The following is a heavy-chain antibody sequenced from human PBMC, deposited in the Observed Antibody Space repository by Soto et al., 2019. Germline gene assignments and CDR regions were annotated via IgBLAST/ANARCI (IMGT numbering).Heavy chain of an antibody. J-gene: IGHJ6*02. D-gene: IGHD3-3*01. V-gene: IGHV4-39*01. CDR3: ARGQKVRYYDFWSGPAPYGMDV. CDR2: IYYSGST. CDR1: GDSISSYY. Sequence: SETLSLTCTVSGDSISSYYWGWIRQPPGKGLEWIGSIYYSGSTYYNPSLKSRVTISVDTSKNQFSLKLSSVTAADTAVYYCARGQKVRYYDFWSGPAPYGMDVWGQGTTVTVSS.